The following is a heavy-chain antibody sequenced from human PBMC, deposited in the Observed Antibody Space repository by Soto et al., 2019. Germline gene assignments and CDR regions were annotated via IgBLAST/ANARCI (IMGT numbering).Heavy chain of an antibody. V-gene: IGHV4-34*01. CDR1: GGSFSGYY. D-gene: IGHD3-22*01. J-gene: IGHJ6*02. CDR2: INHSGST. Sequence: SSETLSLTCAVYGGSFSGYYWSWIRQPPGKGLEWIGEINHSGSTNYNPSLKSRVTISVDTSKNQFSLKLSSVTAADTAVYYCARGLNYYDSSGSRYYYYYYGTDVWGQGTTVTVSS. CDR3: ARGLNYYDSSGSRYYYYYYGTDV.